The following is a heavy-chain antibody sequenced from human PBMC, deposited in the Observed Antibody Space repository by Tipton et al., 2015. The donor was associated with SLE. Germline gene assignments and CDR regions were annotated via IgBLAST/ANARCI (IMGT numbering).Heavy chain of an antibody. Sequence: TLSLTCAVYGGSFSGYYWSWIRQPPGKGLEWIGEINHSGSTNYNPSLKSRVTISVDTSKNQFSLKLSSVTAADTAVYYCARGLIARRDMVNWFDPWGQGTLVTVSS. CDR1: GGSFSGYY. CDR2: INHSGST. CDR3: ARGLIARRDMVNWFDP. J-gene: IGHJ5*02. V-gene: IGHV4-34*01. D-gene: IGHD2/OR15-2a*01.